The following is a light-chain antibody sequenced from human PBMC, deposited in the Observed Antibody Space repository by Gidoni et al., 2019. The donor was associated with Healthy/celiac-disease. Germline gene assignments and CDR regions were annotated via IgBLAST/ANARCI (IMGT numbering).Light chain of an antibody. CDR2: AAS. J-gene: IGKJ2*02. V-gene: IGKV1-39*01. CDR1: QSISSY. CDR3: RQRYSTSPCT. Sequence: DIQLTQTSSSLSASVGDRVTITCRASQSISSYLNWYQQQPAKAAKTLIYAASSMQGGVPSRFSSGRSGTEFTLTIISRLPEDVSTYYCRQRYSTSPCTFGRGTKLEIK.